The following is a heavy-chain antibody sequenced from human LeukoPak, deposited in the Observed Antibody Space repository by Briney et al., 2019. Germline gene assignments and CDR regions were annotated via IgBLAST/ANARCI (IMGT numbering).Heavy chain of an antibody. CDR2: ISGSGGST. Sequence: GGSLRLSCAASGFTVSRNYMSWVRQAPGKGLEWVSAISGSGGSTYYADSVKGRFTISRDNSKNTLYLQMNSLRAEDTAVYYCAKDLEYYYDSSGYLDYWGQGTLVTVSS. J-gene: IGHJ4*02. CDR1: GFTVSRNY. CDR3: AKDLEYYYDSSGYLDY. V-gene: IGHV3-23*01. D-gene: IGHD3-22*01.